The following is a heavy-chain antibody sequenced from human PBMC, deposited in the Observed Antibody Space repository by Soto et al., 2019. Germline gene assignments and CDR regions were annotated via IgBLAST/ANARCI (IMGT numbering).Heavy chain of an antibody. D-gene: IGHD3-10*01. J-gene: IGHJ4*02. CDR1: GYTFTNFG. V-gene: IGHV1-18*01. CDR3: ASGGPQIDY. Sequence: QVQLVQSGAEVKKPGASVKVSCKTSGYTFTNFGLSWVRQAPGQGLEWMGWISAYNGNTNYAQNFQGRVTMTTDTSTSTAYMELTSPRSDDTAVYYCASGGPQIDYWGQGTLVTVSS. CDR2: ISAYNGNT.